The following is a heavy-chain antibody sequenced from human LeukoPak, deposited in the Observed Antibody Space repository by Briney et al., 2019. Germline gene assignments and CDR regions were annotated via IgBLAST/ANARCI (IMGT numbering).Heavy chain of an antibody. V-gene: IGHV3-23*01. Sequence: GGSLRLSCAASGFTFRNHGMSWVRQAPGKGLEWVTGINASGGSAYADSVKGRFTISRDNSKNTLYMQMNSLRAEDTALYYCAKEVLDDNWITIDYWGQGILVSVSS. J-gene: IGHJ4*02. D-gene: IGHD1-1*01. CDR2: INASGGSA. CDR1: GFTFRNHG. CDR3: AKEVLDDNWITIDY.